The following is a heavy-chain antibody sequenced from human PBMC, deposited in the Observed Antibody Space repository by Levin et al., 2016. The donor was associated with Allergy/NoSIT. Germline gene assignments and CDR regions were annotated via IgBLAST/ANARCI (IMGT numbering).Heavy chain of an antibody. CDR3: ARGKRGVL. Sequence: SETLSLTCAVYGGSFSGYYWSWIRQPPGKGLEWIGEINHSGSTNYNPSLKSRVTISVDTSKNQFSLKLSSVTAADTAVYYCARGKRGVLWGQGTLVTVSS. CDR1: GGSFSGYY. CDR2: INHSGST. J-gene: IGHJ4*02. D-gene: IGHD5-24*01. V-gene: IGHV4-34*01.